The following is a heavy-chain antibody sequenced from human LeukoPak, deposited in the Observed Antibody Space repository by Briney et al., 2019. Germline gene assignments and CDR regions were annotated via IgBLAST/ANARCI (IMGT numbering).Heavy chain of an antibody. CDR1: GFTFSSYA. D-gene: IGHD6-6*01. CDR3: ARGALYSSSLCWFDP. CDR2: ISYDGSNK. J-gene: IGHJ5*02. V-gene: IGHV3-30*14. Sequence: PGRSLRLSCAASGFTFSSYAMHWVRQAPGKGLEWVAVISYDGSNKYYADSVKGRFTISRDNSKNTLYLQMNSLRAEDTAVYYCARGALYSSSLCWFDPWGQGTLVTVSS.